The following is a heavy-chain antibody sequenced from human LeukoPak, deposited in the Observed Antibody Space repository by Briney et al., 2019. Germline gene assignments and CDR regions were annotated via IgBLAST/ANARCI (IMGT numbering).Heavy chain of an antibody. CDR1: GGSINNYY. D-gene: IGHD7-27*01. CDR3: ARHTPNRGGDAFDI. J-gene: IGHJ3*02. V-gene: IGHV4-59*08. CDR2: IYYSGST. Sequence: SETLSLTCTVSGGSINNYYWIWVRQPPGKGLEWIGYIYYSGSTTYNPSLKSRVTMSVDTSKTQFSLQLSSVTAADTAVYYCARHTPNRGGDAFDIWGQGTMVTVSS.